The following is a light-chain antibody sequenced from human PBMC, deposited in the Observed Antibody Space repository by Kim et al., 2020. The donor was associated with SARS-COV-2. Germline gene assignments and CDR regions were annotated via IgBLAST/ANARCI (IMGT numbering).Light chain of an antibody. V-gene: IGLV3-21*04. J-gene: IGLJ3*02. Sequence: APGKRARLTCGENNMGSKRVHCNQQKPGQAPVLVTYYDSDRPSGIPERFSGSNSGNTATLTISRVEAGDEADYYCQVWDSSSDHRVFGGGTQLTVL. CDR1: NMGSKR. CDR3: QVWDSSSDHRV. CDR2: YDS.